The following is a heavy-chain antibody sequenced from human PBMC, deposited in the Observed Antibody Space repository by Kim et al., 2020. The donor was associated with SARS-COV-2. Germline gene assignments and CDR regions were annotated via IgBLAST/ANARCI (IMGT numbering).Heavy chain of an antibody. D-gene: IGHD1-26*01. V-gene: IGHV3-23*01. CDR3: AKDTARFYSGSYGYYYHGIDV. J-gene: IGHJ6*02. CDR2: ISSSGSST. Sequence: GGSLRLSCAASGFTFSNYAMNWVRQAPGKGLEWVSSISSSGSSTYYADSVKGRFTVSRDNSKNTLYLQMNSLRVEDTAMYFCAKDTARFYSGSYGYYYHGIDVWGQGPAVTVSS. CDR1: GFTFSNYA.